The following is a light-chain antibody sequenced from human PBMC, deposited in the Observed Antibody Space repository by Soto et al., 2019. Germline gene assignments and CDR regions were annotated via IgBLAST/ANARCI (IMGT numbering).Light chain of an antibody. Sequence: SALTQPASVSGSPGQSITISCTGTSSDVGTYNLVSWYQQHPNKAPKLLIYEANKRPSGVSNRFSGSKSGNTASLTISGLQAEDEADYYCCSYATSTTYVFGSGTKVTVL. V-gene: IGLV2-23*01. CDR1: SSDVGTYNL. CDR3: CSYATSTTYV. CDR2: EAN. J-gene: IGLJ1*01.